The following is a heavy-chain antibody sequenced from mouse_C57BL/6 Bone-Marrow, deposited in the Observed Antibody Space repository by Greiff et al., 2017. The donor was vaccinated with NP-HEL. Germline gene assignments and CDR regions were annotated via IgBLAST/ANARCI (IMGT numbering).Heavy chain of an antibody. J-gene: IGHJ1*03. V-gene: IGHV1-82*01. Sequence: QVQLKESGPELVKPGASVKISCKASGYAFSSSWMNWVKQRPGKGLEWIGRIYPGDGDTNYNGKFKGKATLTADKSSSTAYMQLSSLTSEDSAVYYCAEYYYYSSSTRYFDVWGTGTTVTVSS. CDR3: AEYYYYSSSTRYFDV. D-gene: IGHD1-1*01. CDR2: IYPGDGDT. CDR1: GYAFSSSW.